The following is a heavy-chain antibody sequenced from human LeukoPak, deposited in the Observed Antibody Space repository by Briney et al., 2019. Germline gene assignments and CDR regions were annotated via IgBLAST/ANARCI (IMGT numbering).Heavy chain of an antibody. V-gene: IGHV4-61*02. CDR3: ARHLTIRYMDV. J-gene: IGHJ6*03. Sequence: SETLSLTCTVSGGSISSGSYYWSWIRQPAGKGLEWIGRIYTSGSTNYNPSLKSRVTISVDTSKNQFSLKLSSVTAADTAVYYCARHLTIRYMDVWGKGTTVTVSS. CDR1: GGSISSGSYY. CDR2: IYTSGST. D-gene: IGHD3-3*01.